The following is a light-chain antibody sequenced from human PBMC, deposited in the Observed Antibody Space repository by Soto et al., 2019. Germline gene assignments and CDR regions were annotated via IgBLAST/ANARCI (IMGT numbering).Light chain of an antibody. J-gene: IGLJ1*01. CDR2: YDI. CDR3: QVWDIMTDNYV. Sequence: SYELTQPPSVSVAPEKTATITCGGDNIGTKRVHWYRQKPGQAPVLVISYDIDRPSGIPERFSGSNSGNTATLTISRVEAGDEADYYCQVWDIMTDNYVFGTGTKRTV. V-gene: IGLV3-21*04. CDR1: NIGTKR.